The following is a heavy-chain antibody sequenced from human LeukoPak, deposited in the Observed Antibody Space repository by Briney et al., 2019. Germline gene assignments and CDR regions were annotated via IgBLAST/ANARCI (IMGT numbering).Heavy chain of an antibody. V-gene: IGHV1-18*01. D-gene: IGHD6-19*01. J-gene: IGHJ4*02. CDR1: GYTFTSYG. CDR3: AREGPYTSGWYNMDY. Sequence: GASVKVSCKASGYTFTSYGISWVRQAPGQGLEWVGWISVYNDDTKYAQKLQGRVTMTTDTSTGTAYMELTSLKSDDTAVYYCAREGPYTSGWYNMDYWGQGTLVSVSS. CDR2: ISVYNDDT.